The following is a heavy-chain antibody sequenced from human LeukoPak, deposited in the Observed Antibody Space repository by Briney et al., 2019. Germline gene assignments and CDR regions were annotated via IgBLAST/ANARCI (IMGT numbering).Heavy chain of an antibody. J-gene: IGHJ4*02. Sequence: ASVKVSCKASGYTFTSYYMHWVRQAPGQGLEWMGIINPSGGNTSYAQKFQGRVTMTRDTSTSTVYMELSSLRSEDTAVYYCASQSGSYRDYWGQGTLVTVSS. D-gene: IGHD1-26*01. CDR1: GYTFTSYY. CDR2: INPSGGNT. CDR3: ASQSGSYRDY. V-gene: IGHV1-46*01.